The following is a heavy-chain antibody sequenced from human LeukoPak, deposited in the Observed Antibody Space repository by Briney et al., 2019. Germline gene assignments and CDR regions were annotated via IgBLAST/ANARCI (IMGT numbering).Heavy chain of an antibody. CDR2: LSWNSGDI. Sequence: GGSLRLSCAASGFTFDDYAMHWVRQAPGKGLEWVSGLSWNSGDIGYADYVKGRFTISRDNAKNSLYLQMNSLRAEDTAVYYCARDGSGYDDAFDIWGQGTMVTVSS. CDR1: GFTFDDYA. CDR3: ARDGSGYDDAFDI. D-gene: IGHD3-10*01. V-gene: IGHV3-9*01. J-gene: IGHJ3*02.